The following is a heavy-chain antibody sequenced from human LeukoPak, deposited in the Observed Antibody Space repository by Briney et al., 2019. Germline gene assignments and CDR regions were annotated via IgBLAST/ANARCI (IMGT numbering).Heavy chain of an antibody. V-gene: IGHV3-49*03. CDR1: GSSFDNNG. CDR2: IRSKAYGGTT. Sequence: GRSLRLSWTPSGSSFDNNGMSWFRQAPGKGRGWGGFIRSKAYGGTTEYAASVKGRFTISRDDSKSIAYLQMNSLKTEDTAVYYCTRGDSSSWYPGAFDIWGQGTMVTVSS. CDR3: TRGDSSSWYPGAFDI. D-gene: IGHD6-13*01. J-gene: IGHJ3*02.